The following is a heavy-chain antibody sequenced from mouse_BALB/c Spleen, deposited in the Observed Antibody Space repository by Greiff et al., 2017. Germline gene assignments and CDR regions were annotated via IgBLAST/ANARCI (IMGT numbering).Heavy chain of an antibody. CDR1: GFTFSSFG. V-gene: IGHV5-17*02. D-gene: IGHD2-1*01. CDR3: ARSGYGNLAY. Sequence: EVQVVESGGGLVQPGGSRKLSCAASGFTFSSFGMHWVRQAPETGLEWVAYISSGSSTIYYADTVKGRFTISRDNPKNTLFLQMTSLRSEDTAMYYCARSGYGNLAYWGQGTLVTVSA. CDR2: ISSGSSTI. J-gene: IGHJ3*01.